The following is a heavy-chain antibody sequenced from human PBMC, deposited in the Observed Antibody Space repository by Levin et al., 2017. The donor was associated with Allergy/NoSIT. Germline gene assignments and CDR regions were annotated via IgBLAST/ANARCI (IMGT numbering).Heavy chain of an antibody. CDR3: ARDFERGAHFDY. J-gene: IGHJ4*02. CDR1: GGSLSDYY. V-gene: IGHV4-34*01. CDR2: IKYTGGT. D-gene: IGHD3-16*01. Sequence: ESLKISCGVYGGSLSDYYWTWIRQHPGKGLEWIGEIKYTGGTNYNPSLKSRVTISVDTSKNQFSLRLNSVTAADTAVYYCARDFERGAHFDYWGQGILVTVSS.